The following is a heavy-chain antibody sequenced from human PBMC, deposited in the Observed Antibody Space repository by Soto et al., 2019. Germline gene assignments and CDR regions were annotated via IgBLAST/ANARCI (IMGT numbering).Heavy chain of an antibody. CDR3: AREYSSGWYPRAFDV. Sequence: GSLRLSCAASGFTFSSYWMHWVRQAPGKGLVWVSHINSDESSTTYADSVKGRFTISRDNAKNTLYLQMNSLRAEDTAVYYCAREYSSGWYPRAFDVWGQGTTVTVSS. D-gene: IGHD6-19*01. CDR2: INSDESST. V-gene: IGHV3-74*01. J-gene: IGHJ6*02. CDR1: GFTFSSYW.